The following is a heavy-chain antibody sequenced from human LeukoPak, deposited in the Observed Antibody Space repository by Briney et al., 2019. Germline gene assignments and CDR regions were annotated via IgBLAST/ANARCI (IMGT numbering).Heavy chain of an antibody. CDR1: GFTFSSYA. V-gene: IGHV3-23*01. CDR2: ISGSGGST. CDR3: AKGLYCSGGSCYPYYYYYMDV. Sequence: GGSLRLSCAASGFTFSSYAMSWVRQAPGKGLERVSAISGSGGSTYYADSVKGRFTISRDNSKNTLYLQMNSLRAEDTAVYYCAKGLYCSGGSCYPYYYYYMDVWGKGTTVTVSS. J-gene: IGHJ6*03. D-gene: IGHD2-15*01.